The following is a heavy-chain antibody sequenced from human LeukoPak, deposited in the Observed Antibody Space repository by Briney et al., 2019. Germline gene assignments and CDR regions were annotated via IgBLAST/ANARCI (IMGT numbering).Heavy chain of an antibody. Sequence: SETLSLTCTVSGGSISSGDYYWSWIRQPPGKGLEWIGYIYYSGSTYYNPSLKSRVTISVDTSKNQFSLKLSSVTAADTAVYYCARDPEYVWVSYHVPPRIYGMDVWGQGTLVTVSS. CDR2: IYYSGST. J-gene: IGHJ6*02. V-gene: IGHV4-30-4*01. D-gene: IGHD3-16*02. CDR1: GGSISSGDYY. CDR3: ARDPEYVWVSYHVPPRIYGMDV.